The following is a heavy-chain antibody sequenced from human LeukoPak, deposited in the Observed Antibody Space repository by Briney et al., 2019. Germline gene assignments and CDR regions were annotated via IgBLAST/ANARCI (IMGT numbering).Heavy chain of an antibody. CDR3: AKVDSGSYGGY. J-gene: IGHJ4*02. CDR2: ISRSGGST. Sequence: GGSLRLSCAASGFTFSSYAMSWVRQAPGKGLEWVSAISRSGGSTYYADSVKGRFTISRDNSKNTLYLQMNSLRAEDTAVYYCAKVDSGSYGGYWGQGTLVTVSS. D-gene: IGHD1-26*01. CDR1: GFTFSSYA. V-gene: IGHV3-23*01.